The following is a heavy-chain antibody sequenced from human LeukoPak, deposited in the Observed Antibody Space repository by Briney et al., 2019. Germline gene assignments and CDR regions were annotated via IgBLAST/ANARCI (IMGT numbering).Heavy chain of an antibody. V-gene: IGHV1-18*01. Sequence: ASVKVSCKASGYTFTSYGISWVRQAPGQGLEWMGWISAYNGNTNYAQKLQGRVTMTTDTSTSTAFMELGSLRSDDTAVYYCAKDRSDSSSWYCVDVWGKGTTVTVSS. CDR1: GYTFTSYG. D-gene: IGHD6-13*01. J-gene: IGHJ6*04. CDR2: ISAYNGNT. CDR3: AKDRSDSSSWYCVDV.